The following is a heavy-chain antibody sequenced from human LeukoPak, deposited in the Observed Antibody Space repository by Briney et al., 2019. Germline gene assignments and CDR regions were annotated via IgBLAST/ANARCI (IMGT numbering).Heavy chain of an antibody. CDR1: GFAFSTYA. D-gene: IGHD2-8*02. CDR3: AKCMSGTGVCLNFDS. V-gene: IGHV3-23*01. Sequence: PGGSLRLSCEASGFAFSTYAMSWVRQPPGKGLQWVSGISGSDSGTYYTDSVKGRVTIYRDNSKNTVYLEIDNLRAEDTAVYYCAKCMSGTGVCLNFDSWGQGILVTVSS. J-gene: IGHJ4*02. CDR2: ISGSDSGT.